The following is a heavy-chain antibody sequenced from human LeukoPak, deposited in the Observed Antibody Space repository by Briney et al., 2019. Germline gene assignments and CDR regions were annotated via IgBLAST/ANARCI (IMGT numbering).Heavy chain of an antibody. J-gene: IGHJ5*02. CDR3: ARRGPNFWSGFDP. D-gene: IGHD3-3*01. CDR2: VYYSGSA. CDR1: GGSITSSSYY. V-gene: IGHV4-39*01. Sequence: ASETLSLTCTVSGGSITSSSYYWGWIRQPPGKGLEWIGSVYYSGSAYYNPSLKSRLTISVDTSKNQFSLKLTSVTAADTAVYYCARRGPNFWSGFDPWGQGTLVTVSS.